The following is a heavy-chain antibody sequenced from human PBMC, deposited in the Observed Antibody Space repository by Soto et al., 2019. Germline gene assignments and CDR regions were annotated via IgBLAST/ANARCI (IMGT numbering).Heavy chain of an antibody. CDR1: GFSLRTSGVG. CDR2: IYWDDDE. CDR3: AHRQVHNWNDVGFDP. Sequence: QITLKESGPTLVKPTQTLTLTCTFSGFSLRTSGVGVGWIRQPPGKALEWLALIYWDDDERYSPSLKSRLTIXXDXSXXQVVLTMTNMDPVDTATYYCAHRQVHNWNDVGFDPWGQGTLVTVSS. V-gene: IGHV2-5*02. D-gene: IGHD1-1*01. J-gene: IGHJ5*02.